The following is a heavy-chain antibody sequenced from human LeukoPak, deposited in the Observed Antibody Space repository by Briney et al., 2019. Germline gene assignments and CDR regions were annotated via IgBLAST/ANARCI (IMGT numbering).Heavy chain of an antibody. Sequence: GGSLRLSCAASGFSFSTYGMHWVRQAPGKGLEWVTFIQYDGSDKYYAESVKGRFTFSRDNSANTLYLQLNSLRVEDTAVYCCAKGSGWYLDYWGQGVLVTVSS. V-gene: IGHV3-30*02. J-gene: IGHJ4*02. CDR3: AKGSGWYLDY. CDR1: GFSFSTYG. D-gene: IGHD6-19*01. CDR2: IQYDGSDK.